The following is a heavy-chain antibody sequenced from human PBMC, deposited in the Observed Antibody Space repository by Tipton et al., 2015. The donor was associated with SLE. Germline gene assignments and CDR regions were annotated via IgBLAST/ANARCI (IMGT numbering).Heavy chain of an antibody. CDR3: ACRPFNSDFWRGYYTSGSIDI. CDR2: IYYSGST. J-gene: IGHJ3*02. Sequence: TLSLTCTVSGGSISSSSYYWGWIRQPPGKGLEWIGSIYYSGSTYYNPSLKSRVTISVDTSKNHFSLNLSSVTAADTAVYYCACRPFNSDFWRGYYTSGSIDIWGRATMLTVSS. V-gene: IGHV4-39*02. CDR1: GGSISSSSYY. D-gene: IGHD3-3*01.